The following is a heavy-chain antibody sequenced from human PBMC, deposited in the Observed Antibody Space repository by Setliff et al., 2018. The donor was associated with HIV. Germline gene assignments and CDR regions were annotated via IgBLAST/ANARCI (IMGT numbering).Heavy chain of an antibody. Sequence: SETLSLTCTVSGGSVSSGRFYWSWIRQPAGKGLEWIGQIYTSGNTDYNPSLKSRVTISIDTSKNQFSLKLSSVTAADTAIYYCARVPRITTLRNAFDIWGQGTMVTVSS. CDR3: ARVPRITTLRNAFDI. D-gene: IGHD3-3*01. V-gene: IGHV4-61*09. CDR1: GGSVSSGRFY. J-gene: IGHJ3*02. CDR2: IYTSGNT.